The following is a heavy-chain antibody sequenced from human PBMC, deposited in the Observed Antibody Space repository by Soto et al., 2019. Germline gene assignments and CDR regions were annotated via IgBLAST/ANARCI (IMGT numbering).Heavy chain of an antibody. D-gene: IGHD4-4*01. CDR1: GFTFENYA. CDR3: AKDKLYSNYEHYFDY. J-gene: IGHJ4*02. V-gene: IGHV3-9*01. CDR2: ISWHSGNI. Sequence: EVQLVESGGGLVQPGRSLRLSCAASGFTFENYAMHWVRQAPGKGLEWVSGISWHSGNIGYADSVRGRFTISRDNAKNSLYLQMNSLRPEDTGLYYCAKDKLYSNYEHYFDYRDQGTLVTVSS.